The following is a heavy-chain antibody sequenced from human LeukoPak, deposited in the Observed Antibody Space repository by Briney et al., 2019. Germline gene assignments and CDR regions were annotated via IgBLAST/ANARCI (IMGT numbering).Heavy chain of an antibody. V-gene: IGHV1-8*01. CDR3: ARTPAWRSGYSDY. D-gene: IGHD3-22*01. J-gene: IGHJ4*02. CDR1: GYTFTIYD. CDR2: RNPNSGNT. Sequence: ASVTVSCTASGYTFTIYDINWVRQAPGQGLEWMGWRNPNSGNTGYAQKFQGRVTMTRNTSISTAYMELSSLRSEDTAVYYCARTPAWRSGYSDYWGQGTLVTVSS.